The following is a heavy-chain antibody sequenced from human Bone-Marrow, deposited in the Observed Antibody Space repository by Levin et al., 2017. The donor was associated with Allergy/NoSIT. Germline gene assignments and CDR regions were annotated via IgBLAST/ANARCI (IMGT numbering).Heavy chain of an antibody. V-gene: IGHV4-59*08. CDR1: GGSISSYY. CDR3: ARHRFGYFDY. Sequence: SQTLSLTCTVSGGSISSYYWSWIRQPPGKGLEWIGYIYYSGSTNYNPSLKSRVTISVDTSKNQFSLKLSSVTAADTAVYYCARHRFGYFDYWGQGTLVTVSS. J-gene: IGHJ4*02. D-gene: IGHD3-10*01. CDR2: IYYSGST.